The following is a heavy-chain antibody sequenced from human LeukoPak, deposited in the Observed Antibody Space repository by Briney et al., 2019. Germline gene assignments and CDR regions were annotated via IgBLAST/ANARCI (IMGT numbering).Heavy chain of an antibody. CDR3: ARVSRDIVLVPAAIRGWFDP. V-gene: IGHV1-69*05. J-gene: IGHJ5*02. Sequence: SVTVSFKTSACTFSIYAISWVRQAPGRGLEWMGGIIPIFDTTNYAQKFQGGVTVTTDESTSTAHMELSSLTSEDTAVYYCARVSRDIVLVPAAIRGWFDPWGQGTLVTVSS. CDR2: IIPIFDTT. CDR1: ACTFSIYA. D-gene: IGHD2-2*01.